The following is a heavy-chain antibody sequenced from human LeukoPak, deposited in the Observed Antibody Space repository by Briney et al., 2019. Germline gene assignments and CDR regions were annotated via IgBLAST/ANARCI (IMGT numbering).Heavy chain of an antibody. D-gene: IGHD2-2*02. J-gene: IGHJ4*02. V-gene: IGHV1-24*01. CDR3: ATDDRYCSSTSCYNY. CDR1: GYTLTELS. CDR2: FDPEDGET. Sequence: ASVKVSCKVSGYTLTELSMHWVRQAPGKGLEWMGGFDPEDGETNYAQKFQGRVTMTEDTSTDTAYMELSSLRSEDTAVYYCATDDRYCSSTSCYNYWGQGTLVTVSS.